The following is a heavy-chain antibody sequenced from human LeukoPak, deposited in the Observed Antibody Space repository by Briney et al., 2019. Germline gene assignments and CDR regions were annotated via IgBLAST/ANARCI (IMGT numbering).Heavy chain of an antibody. J-gene: IGHJ4*02. V-gene: IGHV3-23*01. CDR2: ISGSGGST. CDR3: AKPILTAFGYFDY. CDR1: GFTVSSNY. D-gene: IGHD3-9*01. Sequence: GGSLRPSCAASGFTVSSNYMSWVRQAPGKGLEWVSAISGSGGSTFYADSVKGRFTISRDNSKNTLYLQMNSLRAEDTAVYYCAKPILTAFGYFDYWGQGTLVTVSS.